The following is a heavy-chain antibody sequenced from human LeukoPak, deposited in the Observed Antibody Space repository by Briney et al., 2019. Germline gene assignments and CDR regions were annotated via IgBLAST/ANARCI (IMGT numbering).Heavy chain of an antibody. V-gene: IGHV1-2*02. CDR1: GYTFTGYY. Sequence: EASVKVSCKASGYTFTGYYMHWVRQAPGQGLEWMGWINPNSGGTNYAQKFQGRVTMTRDTSISTAYMELSRLRSDDTAVYYCARDLYMVDEEGDNWFDPWGQGTLVTVSS. J-gene: IGHJ5*02. CDR3: ARDLYMVDEEGDNWFDP. D-gene: IGHD2-8*01. CDR2: INPNSGGT.